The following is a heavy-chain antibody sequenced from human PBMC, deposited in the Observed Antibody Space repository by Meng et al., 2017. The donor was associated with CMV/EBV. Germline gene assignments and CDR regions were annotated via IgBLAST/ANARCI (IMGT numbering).Heavy chain of an antibody. D-gene: IGHD6-6*01. Sequence: IGWVRKAHGQGREWMGGSDTSVGTENNIQEYQDRVTITKDDSTSTAYMELSGLRSENMAVYYCASSPSIAARAVPGSHELYYYDMDVWGQGTTVTVSS. J-gene: IGHJ6*02. CDR3: ASSPSIAARAVPGSHELYYYDMDV. V-gene: IGHV1-69*05. CDR2: SDTSVGTE.